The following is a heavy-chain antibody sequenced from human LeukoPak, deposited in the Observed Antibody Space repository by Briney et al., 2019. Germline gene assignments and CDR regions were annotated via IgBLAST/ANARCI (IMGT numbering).Heavy chain of an antibody. CDR1: GFTFDDYG. Sequence: GGSLRLSCAASGFTFDDYGMSWVRHAPGKGLEWVSGINWNGGSTGYADSVKGRFTISRDNAKNSLYLQMNSLRAEDTALYYCARGYCSSTSCRRFDYWGQGTLVTVSS. D-gene: IGHD2-2*01. CDR2: INWNGGST. CDR3: ARGYCSSTSCRRFDY. V-gene: IGHV3-20*04. J-gene: IGHJ4*02.